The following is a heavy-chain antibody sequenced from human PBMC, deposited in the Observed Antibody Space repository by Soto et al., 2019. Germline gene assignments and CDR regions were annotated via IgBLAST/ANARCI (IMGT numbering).Heavy chain of an antibody. CDR2: INHSGST. Sequence: PSETLSLTCAVYGGSFSGYYWSWIRQPPGKGPEWIGEINHSGSTNYNPSLKSRVTISVYTSKNQFSLKLSSVTAADTAVYYCARVDTAMVSLDYWGQGTLVTVSS. J-gene: IGHJ4*02. V-gene: IGHV4-34*01. CDR3: ARVDTAMVSLDY. CDR1: GGSFSGYY. D-gene: IGHD5-18*01.